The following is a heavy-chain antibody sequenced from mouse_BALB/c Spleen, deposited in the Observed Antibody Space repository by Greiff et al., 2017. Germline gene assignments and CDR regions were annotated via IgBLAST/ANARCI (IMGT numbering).Heavy chain of an antibody. CDR1: GYTFTSYW. Sequence: QVQLKQSGAELAKPGASVKMSCKASGYTFTSYWMHWVKQRPGQGLEWIGYINPSTGYTEYNQKFKDKATLTADKSSSTAYMQLSSLTSEDSAVYYCARDGNSAWFAYWGQGTLVTVSA. CDR2: INPSTGYT. D-gene: IGHD2-1*01. CDR3: ARDGNSAWFAY. V-gene: IGHV1-7*01. J-gene: IGHJ3*01.